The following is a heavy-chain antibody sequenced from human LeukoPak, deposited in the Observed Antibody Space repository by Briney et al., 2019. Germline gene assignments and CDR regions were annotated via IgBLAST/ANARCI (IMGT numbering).Heavy chain of an antibody. V-gene: IGHV1-46*01. D-gene: IGHD5-18*01. Sequence: ASVKVSCKASGGTFTSYYMHWVRQAPGQGLEWMGIINPSGGSTSYAQKFQGRVTMTRDMSTSTVYMELSSLRSEDTAVYYCARSQAPGYSYGQFDYWGQGTLVTVSS. CDR3: ARSQAPGYSYGQFDY. J-gene: IGHJ4*02. CDR1: GGTFTSYY. CDR2: INPSGGST.